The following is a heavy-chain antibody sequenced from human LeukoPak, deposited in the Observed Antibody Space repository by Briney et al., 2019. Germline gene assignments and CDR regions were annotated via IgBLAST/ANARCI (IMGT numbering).Heavy chain of an antibody. CDR2: IDPNSGVT. V-gene: IGHV1-2*02. CDR3: ARELGINAFDV. D-gene: IGHD1-26*01. J-gene: IGHJ3*01. CDR1: GYTLTDNH. Sequence: ASVKVSCKASGYTLTDNHLYWVRQAPGQGLEWMGWIDPNSGVTNFAQNFQGRLTMTTDTSINTAYMELGRLTSDDTTVYYCARELGINAFDVWGQGTLVTVSS.